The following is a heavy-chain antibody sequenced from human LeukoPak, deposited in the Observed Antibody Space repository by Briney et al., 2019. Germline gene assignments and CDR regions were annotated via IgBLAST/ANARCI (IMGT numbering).Heavy chain of an antibody. V-gene: IGHV3-30*02. J-gene: IGHJ3*02. Sequence: PGGSLRLSCAASGFIFNNYGMHWVRQSPGKGLEWVAFIRYEGGDIHYADSVEGRFTVSRDNSKNTLYLQMNSLRAEDTAVYYCAKDSRGSGYYPDAFDIWGQGTVVTVSS. CDR3: AKDSRGSGYYPDAFDI. D-gene: IGHD3-22*01. CDR2: IRYEGGDI. CDR1: GFIFNNYG.